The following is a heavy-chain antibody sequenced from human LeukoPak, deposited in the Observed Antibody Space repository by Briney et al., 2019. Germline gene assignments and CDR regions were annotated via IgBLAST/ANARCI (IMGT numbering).Heavy chain of an antibody. V-gene: IGHV3-53*01. D-gene: IGHD1-26*01. CDR2: IYSGGNT. CDR1: EFTVSSNY. Sequence: PGGSLRLSCTASEFTVSSNYMSWVRQAPGKGLEWVSVIYSGGNTYYADSVQGRFTISRDRSKNAVYLQMNSLRAEDTAVYYCARLGVGATRDAFDIWGQGTMVTVSS. J-gene: IGHJ3*02. CDR3: ARLGVGATRDAFDI.